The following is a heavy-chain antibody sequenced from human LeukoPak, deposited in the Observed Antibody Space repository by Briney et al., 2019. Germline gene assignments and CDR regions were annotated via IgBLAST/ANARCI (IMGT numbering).Heavy chain of an antibody. CDR3: ARGEVDTAREDYYYYYMDV. V-gene: IGHV1-69*05. Sequence: GASVKVSCKASGGTFSSYAISWVRQAPGQGLEWMGGIIPIFGTANYAQKFQGRVTITTDESTSTAYMELSSLRSEDTAVYYCARGEVDTAREDYYYYYMDVWGKGTTVTVSS. D-gene: IGHD5-18*01. CDR2: IIPIFGTA. CDR1: GGTFSSYA. J-gene: IGHJ6*03.